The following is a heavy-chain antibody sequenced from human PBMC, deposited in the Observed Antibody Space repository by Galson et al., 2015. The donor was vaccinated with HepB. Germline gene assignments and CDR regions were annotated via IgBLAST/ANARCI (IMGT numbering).Heavy chain of an antibody. V-gene: IGHV1-69*06. Sequence: SVKVSCKASGGTFSSYAISWVRQAPGQGLEWMGGIIPIFGTANYAQKFQGRVTITADKSTSTAYMELSSLRSEDTAVYYCARSLAAAGTSSWFDPWGQGTLVTVSS. D-gene: IGHD6-13*01. J-gene: IGHJ5*02. CDR3: ARSLAAAGTSSWFDP. CDR2: IIPIFGTA. CDR1: GGTFSSYA.